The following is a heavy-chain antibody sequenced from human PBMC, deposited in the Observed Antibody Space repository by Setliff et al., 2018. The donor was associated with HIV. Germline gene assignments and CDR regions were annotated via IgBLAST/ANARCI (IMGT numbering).Heavy chain of an antibody. J-gene: IGHJ4*02. D-gene: IGHD1-26*01. CDR2: INYHGSDI. V-gene: IGHV3-74*01. Sequence: GGSLRLSCVGSGFTLSNHWMQWVRQAPGKGLVWVSRINYHGSDISYADSVKGRFTISRDNAKNTVYLQMNNLRDEDTAVYFCVRDGVGTTPFDYWGQGSLVTVSS. CDR3: VRDGVGTTPFDY. CDR1: GFTLSNHW.